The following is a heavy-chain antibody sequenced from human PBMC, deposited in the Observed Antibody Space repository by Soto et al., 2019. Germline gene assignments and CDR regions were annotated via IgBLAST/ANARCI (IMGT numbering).Heavy chain of an antibody. CDR3: AKGRPYGSSPLDY. J-gene: IGHJ4*02. Sequence: PGGSLRLSCAASGFTFSSYAMSWVRQAPGKGLEWVSVVTSIDGSTYYADSVRGRFTISRDNSKNTLYLQMNSLRAEDTAVYYCAKGRPYGSSPLDYWGQGTLVTVSS. CDR1: GFTFSSYA. V-gene: IGHV3-23*01. CDR2: VTSIDGST. D-gene: IGHD6-13*01.